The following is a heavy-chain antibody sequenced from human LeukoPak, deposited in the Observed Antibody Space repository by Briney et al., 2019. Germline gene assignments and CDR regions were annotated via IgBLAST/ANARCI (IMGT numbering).Heavy chain of an antibody. CDR2: TYYTGSA. V-gene: IGHV4-39*02. Sequence: ASETLSLTCTVSGGSITSGSYHWGWIRQSPGKGLEWIGNTYYTGSAYYRPSLQSRVSISVDTSKKEFSLKLTSVTAADTAVYYCARDRDGYAYSFDYWGQGTLVTVSS. D-gene: IGHD5-24*01. CDR3: ARDRDGYAYSFDY. CDR1: GGSITSGSYH. J-gene: IGHJ4*02.